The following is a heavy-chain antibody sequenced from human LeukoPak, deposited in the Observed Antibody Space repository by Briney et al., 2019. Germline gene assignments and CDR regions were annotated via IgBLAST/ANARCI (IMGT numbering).Heavy chain of an antibody. CDR2: ISSSSSYI. CDR3: ARAYSGSYGLGYYYMDV. J-gene: IGHJ6*03. Sequence: GGPLRLSCAASGFTFSTYSMRWVRQAPGKGLEWVSSISSSSSYIYYADSVKGRFTISRDNAKKSLYLQMNSLRAEDTAVYYCARAYSGSYGLGYYYMDVWGKGTTVTISS. V-gene: IGHV3-21*01. D-gene: IGHD1-26*01. CDR1: GFTFSTYS.